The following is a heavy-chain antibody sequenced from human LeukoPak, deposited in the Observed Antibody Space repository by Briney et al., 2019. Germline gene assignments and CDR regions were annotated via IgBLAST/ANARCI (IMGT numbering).Heavy chain of an antibody. CDR2: IYYSGST. J-gene: IGHJ2*01. CDR1: GGSISSGGYS. D-gene: IGHD6-13*01. CDR3: ARDRTPGYSSSWERALATEFGFDL. V-gene: IGHV4-39*07. Sequence: SQTLSLTCAVSGGSISSGGYSWGWIRQPPGKGLEWIGSIYYSGSTYYNPSLKSRVTISVDTSKNQFSLKLSSVTAADTAVYYCARDRTPGYSSSWERALATEFGFDLWGRGTLVTVSS.